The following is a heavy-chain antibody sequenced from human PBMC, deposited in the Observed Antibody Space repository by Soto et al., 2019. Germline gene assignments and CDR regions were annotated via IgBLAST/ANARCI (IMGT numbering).Heavy chain of an antibody. CDR1: GFTVNSIH. CDR2: MYSGGGT. J-gene: IGHJ4*02. V-gene: IGHV3-66*01. D-gene: IGHD3-22*01. CDR3: ARTVIRYSIDY. Sequence: EVQLVESGGGLVQPGGSLRLSCAASGFTVNSIHMGWVRQAPGKGLEWVSFMYSGGGTYYTDSVKGRFPITRDNSETTLCLEMNSLRDEDTAVYYCARTVIRYSIDYWGQGARFTVSS.